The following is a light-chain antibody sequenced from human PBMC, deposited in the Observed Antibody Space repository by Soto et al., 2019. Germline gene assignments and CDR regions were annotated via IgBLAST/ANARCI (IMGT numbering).Light chain of an antibody. J-gene: IGLJ3*02. Sequence: QSVLTQPHSASGTPGQRVTISCSGSSSNIGSNYVFWYQQLPGTAPKLLVYSNNQRPSGVPDRFSGSKSGTSASLAISGLRSEDEADYYCAAWDDSLSVCVFAGGTKVTVL. CDR2: SNN. V-gene: IGLV1-47*02. CDR3: AAWDDSLSVCV. CDR1: SSNIGSNY.